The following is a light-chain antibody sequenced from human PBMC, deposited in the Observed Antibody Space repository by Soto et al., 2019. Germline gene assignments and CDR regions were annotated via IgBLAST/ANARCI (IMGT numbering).Light chain of an antibody. CDR2: AAS. CDR1: QGITNH. CDR3: QNYIRAPWT. J-gene: IGKJ1*01. Sequence: DIQMTQSPSSLSASVGDRVTVTCRASQGITNHLAWYQHKRGTAPKLXIYAASTLEPGVPSRFSGSGAGTDFTRTITTLQPEDVATYYCQNYIRAPWTFGQGTKVDIK. V-gene: IGKV1-27*01.